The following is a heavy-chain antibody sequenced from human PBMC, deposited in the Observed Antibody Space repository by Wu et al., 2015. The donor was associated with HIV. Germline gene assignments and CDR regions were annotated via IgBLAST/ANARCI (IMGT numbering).Heavy chain of an antibody. CDR2: MNPNSGNT. CDR1: GGTFSKSA. Sequence: VQLAQSGAELKKPGSSVKVSCKASGGTFSKSAVSWVRQATGQGLEWMGWMNPNSGNTGYAQKFQGRVTMTRNTSISTAYMELSSLRSEDTAVYYCARGPRIKALDYWGQGTLVTVSS. V-gene: IGHV1-8*01. CDR3: ARGPRIKALDY. D-gene: IGHD2-15*01. J-gene: IGHJ4*02.